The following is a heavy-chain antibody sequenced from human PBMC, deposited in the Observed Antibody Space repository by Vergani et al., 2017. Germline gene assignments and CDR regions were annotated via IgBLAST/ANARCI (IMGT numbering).Heavy chain of an antibody. V-gene: IGHV4-59*01. CDR2: IYYSGST. J-gene: IGHJ4*02. Sequence: QVQLQESGPGLVKPSETLSLTCTVSGGSISSYYWSWIRQPPGKGLEWIGYIYYSGSTNYNPSLKSRVTISVDTSKNQFSLKLSSVTAADTAVYYCAGRDSYGSGSYYIGDWGQGTLVTVSS. CDR3: AGRDSYGSGSYYIGD. CDR1: GGSISSYY. D-gene: IGHD3-10*01.